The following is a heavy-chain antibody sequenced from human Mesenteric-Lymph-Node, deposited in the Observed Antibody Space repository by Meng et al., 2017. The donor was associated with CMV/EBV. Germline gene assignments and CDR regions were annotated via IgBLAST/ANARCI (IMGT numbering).Heavy chain of an antibody. J-gene: IGHJ6*02. CDR2: IYYSGST. CDR3: AKAPKLLTIFGLNVYGMDV. CDR1: GGSISSYY. D-gene: IGHD3-3*01. V-gene: IGHV4-59*01. Sequence: SETLSLTCTVSGGSISSYYWSWIRQPPGKGLEWIGYIYYSGSTNYNPSLKSRVTISVDTSKNQFSLKLSSVTAADTAVYYCAKAPKLLTIFGLNVYGMDVWGQGTTVTVSS.